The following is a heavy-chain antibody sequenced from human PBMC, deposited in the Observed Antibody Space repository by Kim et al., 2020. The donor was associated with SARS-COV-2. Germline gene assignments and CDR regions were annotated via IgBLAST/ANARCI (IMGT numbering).Heavy chain of an antibody. D-gene: IGHD6-13*01. CDR1: GGSFSGYY. V-gene: IGHV4-34*01. J-gene: IGHJ6*02. CDR3: ARGRGSSSWYPYYYSGMDV. CDR2: INHSGST. Sequence: SETLSLTCAVYGGSFSGYYWSWIRQPPGKGLEWIGEINHSGSTNYNPSLKSRVTISVDTSKNQFSLKLSSVTAADTAVYYCARGRGSSSWYPYYYSGMDVWGQGTTVTVSS.